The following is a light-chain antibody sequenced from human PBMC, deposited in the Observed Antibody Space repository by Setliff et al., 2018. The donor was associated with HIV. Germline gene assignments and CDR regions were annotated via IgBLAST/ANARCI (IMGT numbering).Light chain of an antibody. V-gene: IGLV2-23*01. CDR2: QAT. CDR1: SNDVGRYDL. Sequence: QSVLTQPASVSGSPGQSVTISCTGTSNDVGRYDLVSWYQQHPARDPKLIIYQATRRPSGVSNRFSGSKSGNVASLTISGLQAEDEADYYCCSNTGSNTFVFGTGTKV. CDR3: CSNTGSNTFV. J-gene: IGLJ1*01.